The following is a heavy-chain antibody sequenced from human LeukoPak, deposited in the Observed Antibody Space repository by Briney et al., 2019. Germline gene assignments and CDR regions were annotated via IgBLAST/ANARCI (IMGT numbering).Heavy chain of an antibody. CDR1: GASITNYY. J-gene: IGHJ4*02. CDR3: ARSPPVSNSLDY. D-gene: IGHD4-11*01. CDR2: IYTTGNT. Sequence: PSETLSLTCTVSGASITNYYWNWIRQPAGKALEWIGRIYTTGNTNYNPSLKSRVTMSVDTSKNQFSLKLISVTAADTAVYYCARSPPVSNSLDYWGQGTLVTVSS. V-gene: IGHV4-4*07.